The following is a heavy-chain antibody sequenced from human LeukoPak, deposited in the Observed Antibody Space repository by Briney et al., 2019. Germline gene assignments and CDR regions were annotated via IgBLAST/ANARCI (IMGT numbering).Heavy chain of an antibody. Sequence: SETLSLTCTVSGGSISSSSYYWGWIRQPPGKGLEWIGSIYYSGSTYYNPSLKSRVTISVDTSKNQFSLKLSSVTAADTAVYYCARHWDRQQLVFFDYWGQGTLVTVSS. V-gene: IGHV4-39*01. D-gene: IGHD6-13*01. CDR3: ARHWDRQQLVFFDY. CDR1: GGSISSSSYY. CDR2: IYYSGST. J-gene: IGHJ4*02.